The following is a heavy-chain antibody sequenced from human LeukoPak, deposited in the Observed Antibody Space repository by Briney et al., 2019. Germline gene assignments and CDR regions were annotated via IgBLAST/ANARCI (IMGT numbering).Heavy chain of an antibody. J-gene: IGHJ3*02. D-gene: IGHD3-22*01. Sequence: GESLKISCKGSGYSFTSYWIGWVRQIPGKGREWLGIIYTGDSDTRYSPSFQGQVTISADKSISTAYLQWSSLKASDTAMYYCARWYYYDSSGHEDAFDIWGQGTMVTVSS. V-gene: IGHV5-51*01. CDR3: ARWYYYDSSGHEDAFDI. CDR1: GYSFTSYW. CDR2: IYTGDSDT.